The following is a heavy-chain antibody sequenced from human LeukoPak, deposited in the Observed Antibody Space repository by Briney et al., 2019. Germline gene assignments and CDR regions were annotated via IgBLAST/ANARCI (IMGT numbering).Heavy chain of an antibody. CDR2: IFPSGGEI. CDR1: GFTFSTFA. V-gene: IGHV3-23*01. Sequence: GGSLRLSCAASGFTFSTFAMIWVRQPPGKGLEWVSSIFPSGGEIHYADSVRGRFTISRDNSKSTLSLQMNSLRAEDTAVYYCAKDRHAPGRYCSSTSCFPFDSWGQGTLVTVSS. CDR3: AKDRHAPGRYCSSTSCFPFDS. J-gene: IGHJ5*01. D-gene: IGHD2-2*01.